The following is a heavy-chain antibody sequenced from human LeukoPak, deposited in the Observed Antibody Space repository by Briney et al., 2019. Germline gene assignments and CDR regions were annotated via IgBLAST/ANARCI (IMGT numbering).Heavy chain of an antibody. CDR3: ASDWGYCSSTSCYTGGDYYYYYMDV. CDR2: NSPDGGDA. Sequence: ASVKVSCKTSGDTFTGYYMHWARQAPGQGLEWLGWNSPDGGDASYAQKFRGRVTVTRDTSINTAYLELSSLRSDDTAVYYCASDWGYCSSTSCYTGGDYYYYYMDVWGKGTTVTVSS. V-gene: IGHV1-2*02. CDR1: GDTFTGYY. D-gene: IGHD2-2*02. J-gene: IGHJ6*03.